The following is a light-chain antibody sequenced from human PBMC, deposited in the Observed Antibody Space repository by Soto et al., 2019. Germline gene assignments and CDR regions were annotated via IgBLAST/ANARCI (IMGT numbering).Light chain of an antibody. CDR1: QSVSSY. CDR2: DST. V-gene: IGKV3-11*01. Sequence: EIVLTQSPATLSLSPGERATLSCRASQSVSSYLAWYQQKPGQAPRPLIYDSTNRATGIPTRFSGSGSGTDFTLTISSQEPEDFAVYYCQQRSNWYTVGQGTKLEIK. J-gene: IGKJ2*01. CDR3: QQRSNWYT.